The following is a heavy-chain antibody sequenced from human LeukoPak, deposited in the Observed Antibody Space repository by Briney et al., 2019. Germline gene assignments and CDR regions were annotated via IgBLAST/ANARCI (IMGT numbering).Heavy chain of an antibody. J-gene: IGHJ6*03. V-gene: IGHV1-69*05. Sequence: GASVKVSCKASGGTFTSYAISWVRQAPGQGLEWMGGIILIFGTANYAQKFQGRVTITTDEATSTAYMELSSLRSEDTAVYYCASPKYRYSSSSYYYYYMDVWGKGTTVTVSS. CDR1: GGTFTSYA. CDR2: IILIFGTA. CDR3: ASPKYRYSSSSYYYYYMDV. D-gene: IGHD6-6*01.